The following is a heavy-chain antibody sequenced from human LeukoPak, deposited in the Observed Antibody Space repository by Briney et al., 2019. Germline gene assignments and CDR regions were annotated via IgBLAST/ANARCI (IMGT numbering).Heavy chain of an antibody. V-gene: IGHV3-21*03. J-gene: IGHJ6*03. CDR3: ARDPYSGNYGSYYYYYMDV. D-gene: IGHD3-22*01. CDR1: GFTFSSYN. CDR2: ITSSGTYI. Sequence: GGSLRLSCAASGFTFSSYNMNWVRQAPGKALEWVSSITSSGTYIFYADSVKGRFTISRDNAKNSLYLQINSLGPEDTAVYFCARDPYSGNYGSYYYYYMDVWGKGTTVTVSS.